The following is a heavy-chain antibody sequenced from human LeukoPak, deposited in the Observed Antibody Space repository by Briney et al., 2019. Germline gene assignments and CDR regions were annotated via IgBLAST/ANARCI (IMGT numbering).Heavy chain of an antibody. V-gene: IGHV3-49*03. Sequence: GGSLRLSSTASGFTFGDYAMSWFRQAPGKGLEWVGFIRSKAYGGTTEYAASVKGRFTISRDDSKSIAYLQMNSLKTEDTAVYYCTRVVAAAGRPYDYWGQGTLVTVSS. D-gene: IGHD6-13*01. CDR1: GFTFGDYA. CDR3: TRVVAAAGRPYDY. CDR2: IRSKAYGGTT. J-gene: IGHJ4*02.